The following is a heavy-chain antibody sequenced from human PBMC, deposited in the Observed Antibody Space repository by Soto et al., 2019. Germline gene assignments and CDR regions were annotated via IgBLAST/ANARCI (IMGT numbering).Heavy chain of an antibody. Sequence: EVQLVESGGGLVQPGGSLRLSCAASGFIFSNSWMHWVRQAPGKGLVWVSRINSDGSSTDYADSVKGRFTISRDNAKNTLYLQMNSRRAEDTALHYCARDWSGPGNSAYYYYNMDVWGKGTTVTVSS. CDR3: ARDWSGPGNSAYYYYNMDV. CDR1: GFIFSNSW. CDR2: INSDGSST. D-gene: IGHD3-3*01. V-gene: IGHV3-74*01. J-gene: IGHJ6*03.